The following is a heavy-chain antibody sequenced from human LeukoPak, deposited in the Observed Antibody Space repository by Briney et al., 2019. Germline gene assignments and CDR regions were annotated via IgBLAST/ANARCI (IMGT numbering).Heavy chain of an antibody. CDR3: ARASGYSGYDPFDY. Sequence: GGSLRLSCAASGFTFNDYYMSWIRQAPGKGLEWLSYINIGGTNTHYADSVKGRFTISRDNAKKSLYLEMNNLRAEDTAVYYCARASGYSGYDPFDYWGQGTLVTVSS. CDR2: INIGGTNT. V-gene: IGHV3-11*01. D-gene: IGHD5-12*01. CDR1: GFTFNDYY. J-gene: IGHJ4*02.